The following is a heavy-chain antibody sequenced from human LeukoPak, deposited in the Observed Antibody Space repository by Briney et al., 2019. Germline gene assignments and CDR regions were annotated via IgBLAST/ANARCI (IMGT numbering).Heavy chain of an antibody. V-gene: IGHV4-34*01. CDR1: GGSFSGYY. CDR3: ARDLEGDDGLRYFDY. J-gene: IGHJ4*02. D-gene: IGHD5-12*01. CDR2: INHSGST. Sequence: PSETLSLTCAVYGGSFSGYYWSWIRQPPGKGLEWIGEINHSGSTNYNPSLKSRVTISVDTSKNQFSLKLSSVPAADTAVYYCARDLEGDDGLRYFDYWGQGTLVTVSS.